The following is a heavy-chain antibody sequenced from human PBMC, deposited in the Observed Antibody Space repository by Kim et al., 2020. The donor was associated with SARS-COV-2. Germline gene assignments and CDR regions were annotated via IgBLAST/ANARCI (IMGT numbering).Heavy chain of an antibody. CDR1: GFTFSSYS. CDR3: ERDPTFGVVIHPYYYYGMDV. V-gene: IGHV3-21*01. J-gene: IGHJ6*02. D-gene: IGHD3-3*01. CDR2: ISSSSSYI. Sequence: GGSLRLSCAASGFTFSSYSMNWVRQAPGKGLEWVSSISSSSSYIYYADSVKGRFTISRDNAKNSLYLQMNSLRAEDTAVYYCERDPTFGVVIHPYYYYGMDVWGQGTTVTVSS.